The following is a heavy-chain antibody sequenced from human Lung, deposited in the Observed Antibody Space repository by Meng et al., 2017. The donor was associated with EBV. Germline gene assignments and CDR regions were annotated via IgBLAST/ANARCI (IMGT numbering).Heavy chain of an antibody. CDR2: INTHTGNP. CDR3: ARGGPYPDSSGFHWYFDL. D-gene: IGHD3-22*01. V-gene: IGHV7-4-1*02. CDR1: GYTFINYA. J-gene: IGHJ2*01. Sequence: VQLVQSGAELKKPGASVKVSCKASGYTFINYAINWVRQAPGQGLEWMGWINTHTGNPTYGQGFTGRFVLSSDISVSTANLQISSLKAEDTAVYYCARGGPYPDSSGFHWYFDLWGRGTLVTVSS.